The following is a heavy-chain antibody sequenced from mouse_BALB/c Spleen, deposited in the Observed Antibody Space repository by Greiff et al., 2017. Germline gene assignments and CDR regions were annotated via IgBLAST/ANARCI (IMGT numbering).Heavy chain of an antibody. CDR3: AREDENYAMDY. Sequence: DVKLVESGGGLVKPGGSLKLSCAASGFTFSSYAMSWVRQTPEKRLEWVASISSGGSTYYPDSVKGRFTISRDNARNILYLQMSSLRSEDTAMYYCAREDENYAMDYWGQGTSVTVSS. J-gene: IGHJ4*01. CDR2: ISSGGST. CDR1: GFTFSSYA. V-gene: IGHV5-6-5*01.